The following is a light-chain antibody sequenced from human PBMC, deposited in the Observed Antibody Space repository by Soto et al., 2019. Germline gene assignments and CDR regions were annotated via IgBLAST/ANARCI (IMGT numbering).Light chain of an antibody. CDR2: DAS. Sequence: EVVLTQSPGTLSLSPGERATLSCRASQGVSSTYLAWYQQKPGQAPRLLIYDASMRATGIPDRFSGSGSETDFTLTITRLEHDDFAVYYCQDYGNSRTFGQGTKVEIK. J-gene: IGKJ1*01. CDR3: QDYGNSRT. CDR1: QGVSSTY. V-gene: IGKV3-20*01.